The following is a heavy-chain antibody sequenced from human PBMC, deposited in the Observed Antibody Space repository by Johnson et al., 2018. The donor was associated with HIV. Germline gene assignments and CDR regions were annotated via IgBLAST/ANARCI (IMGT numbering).Heavy chain of an antibody. CDR2: IRSKAYGGTT. Sequence: VQLVESGGGVVQPGRSLRHSCAASGFTFSSYWMSWVRQAPGKGLEWVGFIRSKAYGGTTEYAASVKGRFTISRDDSQNIAYLQMNSLKTEDTAMYYCTGGRDLRAFDIWGQGTMVTVSS. D-gene: IGHD2-21*02. V-gene: IGHV3-49*04. CDR3: TGGRDLRAFDI. CDR1: GFTFSSYW. J-gene: IGHJ3*02.